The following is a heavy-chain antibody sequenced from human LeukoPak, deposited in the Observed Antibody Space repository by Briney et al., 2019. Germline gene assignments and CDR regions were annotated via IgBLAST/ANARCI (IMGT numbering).Heavy chain of an antibody. J-gene: IGHJ3*02. Sequence: PGGSLRLSCAASGFTFSSYGMHWVRQAPGKGLEWVAFIRYDGSNKYYADSVKGRFTISRDNAKNSLYLQMNSLRAEDTAVYYCARDPGRVTTIHDAFDIWGQGTMVTVSS. CDR2: IRYDGSNK. V-gene: IGHV3-30*02. D-gene: IGHD4-17*01. CDR1: GFTFSSYG. CDR3: ARDPGRVTTIHDAFDI.